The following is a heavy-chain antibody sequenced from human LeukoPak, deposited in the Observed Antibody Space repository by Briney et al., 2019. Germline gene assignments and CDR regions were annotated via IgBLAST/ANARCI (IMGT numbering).Heavy chain of an antibody. V-gene: IGHV3-74*01. D-gene: IGHD6-19*01. CDR3: VRPSSGSFDY. Sequence: GGSLRLSCAGSGFTFSSHWMHWVRQAPGKGLEWVSRINGDGTTTTYADSVKGRFTISRDNAKNTLYLQMNGLRAEDTAVYYCVRPSSGSFDYWGQGTLLSVSS. J-gene: IGHJ4*02. CDR2: INGDGTTT. CDR1: GFTFSSHW.